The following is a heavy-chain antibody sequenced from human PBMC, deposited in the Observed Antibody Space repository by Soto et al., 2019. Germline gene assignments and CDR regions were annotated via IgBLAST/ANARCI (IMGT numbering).Heavy chain of an antibody. V-gene: IGHV4-4*02. CDR3: AARHFWSRPWTDRRLDY. CDR1: GDSINNSLC. J-gene: IGHJ4*02. CDR2: MSHSGST. D-gene: IGHD3-3*02. Sequence: KTSETLSLTCAVSGDSINNSLCCNWVRQPPEKGLEWIGQMSHSGSTNYNPSLTSRVTISVDKSKKHFSLKLTSVTAADTAVYYCAARHFWSRPWTDRRLDYWGQGTLVTVSS.